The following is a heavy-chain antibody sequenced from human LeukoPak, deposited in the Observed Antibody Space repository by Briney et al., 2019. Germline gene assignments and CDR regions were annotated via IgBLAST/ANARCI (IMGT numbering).Heavy chain of an antibody. J-gene: IGHJ4*02. CDR1: EFTFSSYA. CDR2: ISASGSLT. D-gene: IGHD3-10*01. CDR3: AKGGFGETLHGPHDY. Sequence: PGRSLRLSCAASEFTFSSYAMSWVRQAPGKGLEWVSSISASGSLTYYADSVKGRFTISRDNSKSILFLQMNSLTVEDTAVYYWAKGGFGETLHGPHDYWGQGTLVTVSS. V-gene: IGHV3-23*01.